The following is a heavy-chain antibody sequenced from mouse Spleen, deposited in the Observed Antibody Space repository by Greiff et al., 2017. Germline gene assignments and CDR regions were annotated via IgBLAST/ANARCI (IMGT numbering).Heavy chain of an antibody. V-gene: IGHV7-1*01. CDR2: SRNKANDYTT. Sequence: EVKLQESGGGLVQSGRSLRLSCATSGFTFSDFYMEWVRQAPGKGLEWIAASRNKANDYTTEYSASVKGRFIVSRDTSQSILYLQMNALRAEDTAIYYCARDAGLGAMDYWGQGTSVTVSS. CDR3: ARDAGLGAMDY. J-gene: IGHJ4*01. CDR1: GFTFSDFY.